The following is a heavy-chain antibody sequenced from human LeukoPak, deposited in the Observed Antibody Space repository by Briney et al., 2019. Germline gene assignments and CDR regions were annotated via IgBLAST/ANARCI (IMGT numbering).Heavy chain of an antibody. J-gene: IGHJ1*01. CDR2: IKSDGST. CDR3: EYFRH. CDR1: GFTFSSYW. V-gene: IGHV3-74*01. Sequence: GGSVTLSCAASGFTFSSYWMHWVRQAPGKGLVWVSRIKSDGSTNYADSVKGRCTISRDNAKNTVSLQMNSLRAEDTGVYYHEYFRHWGQGTVVTVSS.